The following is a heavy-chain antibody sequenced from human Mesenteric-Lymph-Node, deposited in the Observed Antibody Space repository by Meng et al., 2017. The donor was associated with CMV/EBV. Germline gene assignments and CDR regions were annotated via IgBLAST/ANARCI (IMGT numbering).Heavy chain of an antibody. Sequence: ASVKVSCKASGYTFTSYGISWVRQAPGQGLEWMGWISAYSGNTKYAQKIQGRVTMTTDTSTSTAYLDLRSLTSDDTAVYYCARGRIQLWFKVDYYYGMDVWGQGTTVTVSS. CDR1: GYTFTSYG. D-gene: IGHD5-18*01. V-gene: IGHV1-18*01. J-gene: IGHJ6*02. CDR3: ARGRIQLWFKVDYYYGMDV. CDR2: ISAYSGNT.